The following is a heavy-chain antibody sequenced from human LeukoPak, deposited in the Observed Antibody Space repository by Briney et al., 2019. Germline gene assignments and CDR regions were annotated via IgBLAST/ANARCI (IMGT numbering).Heavy chain of an antibody. CDR1: GGSISSSSYY. D-gene: IGHD3-22*01. V-gene: IGHV4-39*01. Sequence: SETLSLTCTVSGGSISSSSYYWGWIRQPPGKGLEWIGSIYYSGSTYYNPSLTRRVTISVDTSKNQFSLKLSSVTAADTAVYYCARQEYYYDSSGYLLFDYWGQGTLVTVSS. CDR3: ARQEYYYDSSGYLLFDY. J-gene: IGHJ4*02. CDR2: IYYSGST.